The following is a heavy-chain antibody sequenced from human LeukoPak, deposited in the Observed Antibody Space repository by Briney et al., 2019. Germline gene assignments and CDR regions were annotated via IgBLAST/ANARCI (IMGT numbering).Heavy chain of an antibody. Sequence: GGSLRLSCAASGFTFSSYWMHWVRQAPGKGLVWVSRINSDGSSTNYADSVKGRFTISRDNAKNTLYLHMNSLRADDTAVYYCARAHPVRGQDWGQGTLVTVSS. D-gene: IGHD3-10*01. CDR2: INSDGSST. J-gene: IGHJ4*02. CDR3: ARAHPVRGQD. V-gene: IGHV3-74*01. CDR1: GFTFSSYW.